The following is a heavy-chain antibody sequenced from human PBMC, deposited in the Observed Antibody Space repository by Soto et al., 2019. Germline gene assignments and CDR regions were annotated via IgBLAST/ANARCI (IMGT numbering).Heavy chain of an antibody. CDR3: AREVGHMDV. CDR2: VSPYNGDT. D-gene: IGHD2-2*01. V-gene: IGHV1-18*04. Sequence: QVQLVQSGAEVKKPGASVKVSCKASGYTFTTYGINWVRQAPGQGLEWIGWVSPYNGDTTYAQKVQGRVTMTTDTSTRTAYLELRSLRSDDTAVYYCAREVGHMDVWGQGTTVTVSS. CDR1: GYTFTTYG. J-gene: IGHJ6*02.